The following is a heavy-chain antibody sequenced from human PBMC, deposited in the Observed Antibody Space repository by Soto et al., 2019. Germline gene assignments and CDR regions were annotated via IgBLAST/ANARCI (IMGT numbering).Heavy chain of an antibody. CDR3: VPCIPAAGRRYFQH. D-gene: IGHD6-25*01. CDR2: VGTGGTA. V-gene: IGHV3-23*01. J-gene: IGHJ1*01. Sequence: EVQLLESGGGLVQPGGSLRLSCAASGFTFSSYAMSWVRQAPGKGLEWVSAVGTGGTAYYADSVKGRFTISRDNSKNTLYLQMNSLRVEGTAVYYCVPCIPAAGRRYFQHWGQGTLVTVSS. CDR1: GFTFSSYA.